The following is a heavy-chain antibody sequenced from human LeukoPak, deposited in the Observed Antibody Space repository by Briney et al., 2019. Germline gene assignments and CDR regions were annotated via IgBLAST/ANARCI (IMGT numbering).Heavy chain of an antibody. Sequence: GGSLRLSCAASGFTFSSYSMNWVRQAPGKGLEWVSSISSSSSYIYYADSVMGRFTISRDNAKNSLYLQMNSLRAEDTAVYYCARDEGDYVWGSDRPYWGQGTLVTVSS. CDR3: ARDEGDYVWGSDRPY. CDR1: GFTFSSYS. V-gene: IGHV3-21*01. CDR2: ISSSSSYI. D-gene: IGHD3-16*02. J-gene: IGHJ4*02.